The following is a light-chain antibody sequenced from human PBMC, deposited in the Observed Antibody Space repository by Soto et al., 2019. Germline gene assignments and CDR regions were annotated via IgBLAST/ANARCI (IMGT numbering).Light chain of an antibody. J-gene: IGLJ3*02. CDR3: SSYSRTSTLV. CDR1: NRDIGIYNS. CDR2: DVN. V-gene: IGLV2-14*03. Sequence: QSALTQSASVSGSPGQSITISCTGTNRDIGIYNSVSWYQQHPGKAPKLMIYDVNNRPSGVSNRFSGSKSGDTASLTISGLQAEDEADYYCSSYSRTSTLVFGGGTKLTVL.